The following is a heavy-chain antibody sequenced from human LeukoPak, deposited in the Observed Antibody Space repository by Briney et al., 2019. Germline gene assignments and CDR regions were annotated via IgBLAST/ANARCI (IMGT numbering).Heavy chain of an antibody. Sequence: GGSLRLSCAASGFTFSSYAMNWVRQAPGKGLEWVSYISSSGSTIYYADSVKGRFTISRGNAKNSLYLQMNSLRAEDTAVYYCARDLSIAMAGCFDYWGQGTLVTVSS. CDR2: ISSSGSTI. CDR3: ARDLSIAMAGCFDY. CDR1: GFTFSSYA. D-gene: IGHD6-19*01. J-gene: IGHJ4*02. V-gene: IGHV3-48*04.